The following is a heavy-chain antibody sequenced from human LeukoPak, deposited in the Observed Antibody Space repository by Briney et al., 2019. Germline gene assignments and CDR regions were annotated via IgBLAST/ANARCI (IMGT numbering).Heavy chain of an antibody. Sequence: ASVKVSCKVSGKTLNDLSMHWVRQAPGKGLEWMGRFDPEDGETIYAQKFQGRVTMTEDTSTDTAYMELCSLRSEDTAVYYCTTEKDYGSGSYHLWFDPWGQGTLVTVSS. CDR1: GKTLNDLS. J-gene: IGHJ5*02. CDR3: TTEKDYGSGSYHLWFDP. CDR2: FDPEDGET. V-gene: IGHV1-24*01. D-gene: IGHD3-10*01.